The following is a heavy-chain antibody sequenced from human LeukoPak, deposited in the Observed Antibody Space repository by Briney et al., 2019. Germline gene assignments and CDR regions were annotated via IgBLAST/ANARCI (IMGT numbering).Heavy chain of an antibody. CDR1: GFTFRSCA. D-gene: IGHD3-22*01. CDR3: ARDGSFEDSSGYYFSHFDL. J-gene: IGHJ2*01. Sequence: GGSLRLSCAASGFTFRSCAMSWVRQAPGKGLEWVSSVSNRSRYIYYADSVKGRFTISRDNAKNSLYLQMNSLRAEDTAVYYCARDGSFEDSSGYYFSHFDLWGRGTLVTVSS. CDR2: VSNRSRYI. V-gene: IGHV3-21*01.